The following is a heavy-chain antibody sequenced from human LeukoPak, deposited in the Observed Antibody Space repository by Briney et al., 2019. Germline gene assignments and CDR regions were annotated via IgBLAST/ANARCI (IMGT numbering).Heavy chain of an antibody. Sequence: GGSLRLSCAASGFTVSSNYMSWVRQAPGKGLEWVSSISGSGDSTYYADSVKGRFTISRDNFKSSLYLQMNGLRAEDTAVYYCAKANVVVVAASQDAFDIWGQGTMVTVSS. V-gene: IGHV3-23*01. CDR1: GFTVSSNY. CDR2: ISGSGDST. CDR3: AKANVVVVAASQDAFDI. D-gene: IGHD2-15*01. J-gene: IGHJ3*02.